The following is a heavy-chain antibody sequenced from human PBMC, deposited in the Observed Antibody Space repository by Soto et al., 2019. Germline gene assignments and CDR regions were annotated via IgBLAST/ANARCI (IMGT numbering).Heavy chain of an antibody. Sequence: PGGSLRLSCVVSKFTFSSSWMHWVRQGPGKGLMWVSRINSDGSFINYADSVKGRFTTSRDNAKNMLYLQMNSLRAEDTALYYCVTGWSEYWGQGTLVTVPS. CDR2: INSDGSFI. D-gene: IGHD2-15*01. CDR3: VTGWSEY. V-gene: IGHV3-74*01. J-gene: IGHJ4*02. CDR1: KFTFSSSW.